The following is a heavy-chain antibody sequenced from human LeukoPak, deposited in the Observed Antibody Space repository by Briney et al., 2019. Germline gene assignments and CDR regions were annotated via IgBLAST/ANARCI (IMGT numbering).Heavy chain of an antibody. J-gene: IGHJ5*02. D-gene: IGHD2-2*01. V-gene: IGHV4-39*01. CDR2: IYYSGST. CDR1: GGSISSGSYY. Sequence: SETLSLTCTVSGGSISSGSYYWGWIRQPPGKGLEWIGSIYYSGSTYYNPSLKSRVTISVDTSKNQFSLKLSSVTAADTAVYYCARYKRYCSSTSCYVNWFDPWGQGTLVTVSS. CDR3: ARYKRYCSSTSCYVNWFDP.